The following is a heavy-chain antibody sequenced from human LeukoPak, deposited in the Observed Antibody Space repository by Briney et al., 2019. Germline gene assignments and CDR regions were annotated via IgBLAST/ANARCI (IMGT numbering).Heavy chain of an antibody. CDR2: IKQDGTEK. CDR1: GFSFTTYW. J-gene: IGHJ2*01. Sequence: GGSLRLSCGASGFSFTTYWMGWVRQAPGKGLEWVANIKQDGTEKYYVDSVKGRFTISRDNAKNSLYLQMNSLRAEDTAVYYCARDTPWYFDLWGRGTLVTVSS. V-gene: IGHV3-7*01. CDR3: ARDTPWYFDL. D-gene: IGHD2-15*01.